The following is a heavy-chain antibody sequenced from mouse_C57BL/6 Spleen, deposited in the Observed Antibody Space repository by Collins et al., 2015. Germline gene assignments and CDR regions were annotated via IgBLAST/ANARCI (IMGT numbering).Heavy chain of an antibody. D-gene: IGHD4-1*01. Sequence: DVQLQESGPGLVKPSQSLSLTCSVTGYSITSGYYWNWIRQFPGNKLEWMGYISYDGSNNYNPSLKNRISITRDTSKNQFFLKLNSVTTEDTATYYCARDGWDEGYFDVWGTGTTVTVSS. CDR1: GYSITSGYY. V-gene: IGHV3-6*01. J-gene: IGHJ1*03. CDR3: ARDGWDEGYFDV. CDR2: ISYDGSN.